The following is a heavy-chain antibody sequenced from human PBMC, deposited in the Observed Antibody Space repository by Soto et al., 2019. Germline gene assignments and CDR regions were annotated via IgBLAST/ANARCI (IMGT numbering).Heavy chain of an antibody. CDR1: DASISTATFY. Sequence: QVQLQQSGPGLVKPSQTLSLTCTVSDASISTATFYWIRQLPGEALEWIGYIYYSGSAYYNSSLRCRATLSLDTSKSEFSLTLTSLTAADTAVYYCARGEAGVAGRLDYWGQGTLVTVSS. CDR3: ARGEAGVAGRLDY. D-gene: IGHD6-19*01. CDR2: IYYSGSA. V-gene: IGHV4-31*03. J-gene: IGHJ4*02.